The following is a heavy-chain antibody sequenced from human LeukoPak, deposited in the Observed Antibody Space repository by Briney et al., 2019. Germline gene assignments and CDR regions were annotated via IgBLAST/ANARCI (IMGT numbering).Heavy chain of an antibody. J-gene: IGHJ4*02. V-gene: IGHV3-11*01. CDR3: AREGAAAGFDY. Sequence: PGGSLRLSCAASGFTVSSNYMSWIRQAPGKGLEGVSYISSSGSTIYSADSVKGRFTISRDNAKNSLYLQMNSLRAEDTAGYYCAREGAAAGFDYWGQGTLVTVSS. D-gene: IGHD6-13*01. CDR1: GFTVSSNY. CDR2: ISSSGSTI.